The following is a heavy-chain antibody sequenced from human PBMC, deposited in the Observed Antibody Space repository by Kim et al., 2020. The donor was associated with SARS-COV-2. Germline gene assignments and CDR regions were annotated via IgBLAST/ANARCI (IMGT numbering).Heavy chain of an antibody. CDR3: ARDLGISGTDFHYFYGLDV. D-gene: IGHD1-26*01. J-gene: IGHJ6*01. V-gene: IGHV4-59*13. CDR2: VFQSGRT. Sequence: SETLSLTCSVSGASINTFYWCWLRQAPGKGLEWIGYVFQSGRTKYNPSLKSRATISLDTTKNQVSLKLKSVTAADTAIYFCARDLGISGTDFHYFYGLDV. CDR1: GASINTFY.